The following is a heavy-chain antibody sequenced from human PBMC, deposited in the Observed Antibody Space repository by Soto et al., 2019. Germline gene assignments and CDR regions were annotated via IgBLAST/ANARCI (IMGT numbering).Heavy chain of an antibody. J-gene: IGHJ4*02. CDR1: GGSISTYH. D-gene: IGHD4-4*01. CDR3: ARGGATGYLAS. CDR2: VNYNGNT. Sequence: QVQLQGSGPGLVKPSETLSLRCSVSGGSISTYHWSWIRQPPGKRLEWIGNVNYNGNTNYNPSVKRRVSMSVDTSKNEFFLRLSSVTAADMAVYYCARGGATGYLASWGQGTRVIVSS. V-gene: IGHV4-59*01.